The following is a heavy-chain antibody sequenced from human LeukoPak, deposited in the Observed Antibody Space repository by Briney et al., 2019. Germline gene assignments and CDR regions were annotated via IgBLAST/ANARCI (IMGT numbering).Heavy chain of an antibody. CDR3: ARAEVGRGSPTND. D-gene: IGHD3-10*01. Sequence: QPGGSLRLSCEASGFTFSNDWMSWVRQAPGKGLEWLANIKQGGSEQYYVDSVKGRFTISRDNAKKSLYLQMNGLRVEDTAVYYCARAEVGRGSPTNDWGQGTLVTVSS. V-gene: IGHV3-7*01. CDR2: IKQGGSEQ. J-gene: IGHJ4*02. CDR1: GFTFSNDW.